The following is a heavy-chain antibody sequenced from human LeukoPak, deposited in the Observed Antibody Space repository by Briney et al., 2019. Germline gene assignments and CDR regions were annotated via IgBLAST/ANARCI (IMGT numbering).Heavy chain of an antibody. CDR3: ARVDYYDSSGYYNDDSFDI. D-gene: IGHD3-22*01. Sequence: SETLSLTCTLPGASISTYYWSWIRQPARKGREWICRIYIRGSSNYNPSLKSRVTMSVVTSKNQFYLKLNSVTAADTAVYYCARVDYYDSSGYYNDDSFDIWGQGTMVTVSS. V-gene: IGHV4-4*07. CDR2: IYIRGSS. J-gene: IGHJ3*02. CDR1: GASISTYY.